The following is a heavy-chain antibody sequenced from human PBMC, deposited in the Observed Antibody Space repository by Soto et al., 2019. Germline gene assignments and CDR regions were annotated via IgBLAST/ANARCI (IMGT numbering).Heavy chain of an antibody. CDR3: AKDMSGDSYGYLTVYFDY. CDR1: GFTFSSYA. D-gene: IGHD5-18*01. V-gene: IGHV3-23*01. Sequence: EVQLLESGGGLVQPGGSLRLSCAASGFTFSSYAMSWVRQAPGKGLEWVSAISGSGGSTYYADSVKGRFTISRDNSKNTLYLQMNSLRAEDTAVYYCAKDMSGDSYGYLTVYFDYWDQGTLVTVSS. J-gene: IGHJ4*02. CDR2: ISGSGGST.